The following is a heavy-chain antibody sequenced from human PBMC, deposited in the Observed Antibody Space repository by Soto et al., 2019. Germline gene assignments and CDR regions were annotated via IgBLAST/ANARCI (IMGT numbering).Heavy chain of an antibody. CDR1: GFTFSSYS. CDR2: ISSSSSYI. CDR3: ARTYYTMVRVYYYYYGMDV. V-gene: IGHV3-21*01. J-gene: IGHJ6*02. Sequence: GGSLRLSCAASGFTFSSYSMNWVRQAPGKGLEWVSSISSSSSYIYYADSVKGRFTISRDNAKNSLYLQMNSLRAEDTAVYYCARTYYTMVRVYYYYYGMDVWGQGTTVTVSS. D-gene: IGHD3-10*01.